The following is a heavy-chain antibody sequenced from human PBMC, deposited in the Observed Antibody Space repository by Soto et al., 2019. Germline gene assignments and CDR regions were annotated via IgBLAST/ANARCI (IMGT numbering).Heavy chain of an antibody. CDR2: IWYDGSNK. V-gene: IGHV3-33*01. CDR1: GFTFSSYG. D-gene: IGHD6-19*01. Sequence: SCAASGFTFSSYGMHWVRQAPGKGLEWVAVIWYDGSNKYYADSVKGRFTISRDNSKNTLYLQMNSLRAEDTAVYYCAREKQWLPESGFDPWGQGTPVTVSS. J-gene: IGHJ5*02. CDR3: AREKQWLPESGFDP.